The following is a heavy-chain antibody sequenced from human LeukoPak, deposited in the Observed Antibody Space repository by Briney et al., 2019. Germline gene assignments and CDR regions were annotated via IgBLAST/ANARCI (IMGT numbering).Heavy chain of an antibody. V-gene: IGHV4-38-2*02. J-gene: IGHJ3*02. Sequence: SETLSLTCTVSGYSISSGYYWSWIRQPPGKGLEWIGEINHSGSTNYNPSLKSRVTISVDTSKNQFSLKLSSVTAADTAVYYCARGPTVVRRRMKAFDIWGQGTMVTVSS. CDR2: INHSGST. CDR1: GYSISSGYY. CDR3: ARGPTVVRRRMKAFDI. D-gene: IGHD4-23*01.